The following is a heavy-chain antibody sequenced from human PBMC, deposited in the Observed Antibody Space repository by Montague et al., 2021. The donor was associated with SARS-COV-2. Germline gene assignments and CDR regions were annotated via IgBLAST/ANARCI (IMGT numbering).Heavy chain of an antibody. CDR3: ARVLLGVSHGDY. CDR2: ISNTGLDI. D-gene: IGHD3-10*01. Sequence: SLRLSCAASGFTLSDYYMSWIRQAPGKGLEWLSYISNTGLDIKYXDSVKGRFTVSRDIAKNTLYLQMDSLRADDTAVYYCARVLLGVSHGDYWGQGTLVTVSS. V-gene: IGHV3-11*01. CDR1: GFTLSDYY. J-gene: IGHJ4*02.